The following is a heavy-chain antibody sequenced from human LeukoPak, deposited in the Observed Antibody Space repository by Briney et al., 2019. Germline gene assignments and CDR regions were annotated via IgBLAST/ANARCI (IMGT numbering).Heavy chain of an antibody. J-gene: IGHJ6*02. Sequence: AGSLRLSCAASGFTFSTYSMNWVRQAPGKGLEWVSSISGSGSFKFYTDSVKGRFTISRDNVKRSLYLQLSSLRAEDTAVYYCARDYYGDYYQSGYGMDVWGQGTTVTVSS. V-gene: IGHV3-21*01. CDR2: ISGSGSFK. D-gene: IGHD4-17*01. CDR3: ARDYYGDYYQSGYGMDV. CDR1: GFTFSTYS.